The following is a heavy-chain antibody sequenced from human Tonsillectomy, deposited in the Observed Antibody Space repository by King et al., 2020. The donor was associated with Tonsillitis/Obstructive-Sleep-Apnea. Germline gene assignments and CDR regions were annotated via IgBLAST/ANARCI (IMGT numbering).Heavy chain of an antibody. CDR2: ISSSSSYT. Sequence: VQLVESGGGLVKPGGSLRRSCAASGFTFSYYYISWIRQAPGKGLEWGSYISSSSSYTNSADSGKGRFTISRDNAKNSLYLQMNSLRAEDTAVYYCARDLPEWEPPRVWGQGTLVTVSS. J-gene: IGHJ4*02. CDR3: ARDLPEWEPPRV. V-gene: IGHV3-11*05. D-gene: IGHD1-26*01. CDR1: GFTFSYYY.